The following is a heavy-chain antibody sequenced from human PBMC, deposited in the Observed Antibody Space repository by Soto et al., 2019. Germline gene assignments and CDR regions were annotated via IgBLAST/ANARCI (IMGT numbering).Heavy chain of an antibody. V-gene: IGHV4-39*01. Sequence: QLLLQESGPGLVKPSETLSLTCTVSGVSISESSHYWAWVSQPPGMGMEWIASIYYTGRTYYNPPLRSSLTISIGPSRYQFSLNVTSVTAPDMAVYYCARHLGNYVDWAFDFWGQGTLVPVSS. CDR3: ARHLGNYVDWAFDF. CDR1: GVSISESSHY. D-gene: IGHD4-17*01. J-gene: IGHJ4*02. CDR2: IYYTGRT.